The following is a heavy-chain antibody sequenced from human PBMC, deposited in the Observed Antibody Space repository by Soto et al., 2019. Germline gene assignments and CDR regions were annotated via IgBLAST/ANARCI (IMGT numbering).Heavy chain of an antibody. Sequence: PAGSLRLSCAASGFTVSSNYMNWVRQVPGKGLEWVSVIYSADTTDYADSVKGRFTISRDTSKNTLFLQMNNLRADDTAVYYCARGQRGYDFWTGYPFDYWGQGTLVTVSS. CDR3: ARGQRGYDFWTGYPFDY. CDR1: GFTVSSNY. D-gene: IGHD3-3*01. J-gene: IGHJ4*02. CDR2: IYSADTT. V-gene: IGHV3-53*01.